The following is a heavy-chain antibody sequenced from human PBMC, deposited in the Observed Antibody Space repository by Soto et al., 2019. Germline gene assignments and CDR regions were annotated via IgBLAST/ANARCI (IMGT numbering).Heavy chain of an antibody. CDR2: MYYTGVT. CDR3: ARGGEPLGYYGLDV. CDR1: GGSVRSGNHF. J-gene: IGHJ6*02. D-gene: IGHD3-10*01. Sequence: SETLSLTCSVSGGSVRSGNHFWNWIRQPPGRGLEWLGYMYYTGVTNYNPSLKSRVSMSVDTSKNQFSLKLTSLTAADTAVYYCARGGEPLGYYGLDVWGQGXTVTVYS. V-gene: IGHV4-61*01.